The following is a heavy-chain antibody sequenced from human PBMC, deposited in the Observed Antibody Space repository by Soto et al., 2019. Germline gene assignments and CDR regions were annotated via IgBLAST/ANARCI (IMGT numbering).Heavy chain of an antibody. CDR1: GYTFTSYG. Sequence: QVQLVQSGAEVKKPGASVKVSCKASGYTFTSYGISWVRQAPGQGLEWMGWISAYNGNTNYAQKLQGRVTMTPDTSTSTAYMGLRSLISDDTAVYYCERDGGYCSGGSCPRGYWGQGTLVTVSS. V-gene: IGHV1-18*04. J-gene: IGHJ4*02. CDR2: ISAYNGNT. CDR3: ERDGGYCSGGSCPRGY. D-gene: IGHD2-15*01.